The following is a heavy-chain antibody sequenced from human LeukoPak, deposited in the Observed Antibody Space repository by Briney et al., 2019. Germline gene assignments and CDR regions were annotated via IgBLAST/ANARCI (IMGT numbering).Heavy chain of an antibody. V-gene: IGHV3-30*18. CDR3: AKEGSIAAAGIFDY. Sequence: PGGSLRLSCAASGFTFSSYGMHWVRQAPGKGLEWVAVISYDGSNKYYADSVKGRFTISRDNSKNTLYLQMNSLSAEDTAVYYCAKEGSIAAAGIFDYWGRGTLVTVSS. J-gene: IGHJ4*02. D-gene: IGHD6-13*01. CDR1: GFTFSSYG. CDR2: ISYDGSNK.